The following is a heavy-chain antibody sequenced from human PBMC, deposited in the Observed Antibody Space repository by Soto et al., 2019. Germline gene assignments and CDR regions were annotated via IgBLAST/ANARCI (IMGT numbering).Heavy chain of an antibody. Sequence: PGGSLRLSCAASGFTFSSYSMNWVRQAPGKGLEWVSSISSSSSYIYYADSVKGRFTISRDNAKNSLYLQMNSLRAEDTAVYYCARDPYGGPYYGMDVWGQGTTVTVYS. J-gene: IGHJ6*02. V-gene: IGHV3-21*01. CDR1: GFTFSSYS. D-gene: IGHD4-17*01. CDR2: ISSSSSYI. CDR3: ARDPYGGPYYGMDV.